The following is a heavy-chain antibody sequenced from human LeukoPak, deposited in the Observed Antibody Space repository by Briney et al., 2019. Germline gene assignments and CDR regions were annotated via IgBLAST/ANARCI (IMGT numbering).Heavy chain of an antibody. CDR2: ISATGGST. CDR1: GFTFSSYA. CDR3: AKDRGIAADGMDV. J-gene: IGHJ6*02. D-gene: IGHD6-13*01. V-gene: IGHV3-23*01. Sequence: GGSLRLSCAASGFTFSSYAMTWVRQAPGKGLEWVSTISATGGSTYYADSVQGRFTISRDNSKNTLYLQMNSLRPEDTALYYCAKDRGIAADGMDVWGQGTTVTVSS.